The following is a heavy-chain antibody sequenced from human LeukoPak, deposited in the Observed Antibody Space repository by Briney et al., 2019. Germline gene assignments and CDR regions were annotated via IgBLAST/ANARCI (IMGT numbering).Heavy chain of an antibody. V-gene: IGHV4-34*01. J-gene: IGHJ4*02. D-gene: IGHD5-12*01. CDR3: ARLKGGYSGYDSRYYFDY. CDR1: GGSFSGYY. Sequence: SETLSLTCAVYGGSFSGYYWSWIRQPPGKGLEWIGEINHSGSTNYNPSLKSRVTISVDTSKNPFSLKLSSVTAADTAVYYCARLKGGYSGYDSRYYFDYWGQGTLVTVSS. CDR2: INHSGST.